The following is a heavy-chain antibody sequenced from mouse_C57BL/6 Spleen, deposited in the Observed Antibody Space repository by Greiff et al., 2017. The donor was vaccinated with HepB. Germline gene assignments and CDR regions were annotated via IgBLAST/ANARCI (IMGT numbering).Heavy chain of an antibody. CDR3: ARGYFDY. Sequence: EVQGVESGGGLVKPGGSLKLSRAASGFTFSDYGMHWVRQAPEKGLEWVAYISSGSSTIYYADTVKGRFTISRDNAKNTLFLQMTSLRSEDTAMYYCARGYFDYWGQGTTLTVSS. CDR2: ISSGSSTI. J-gene: IGHJ2*01. V-gene: IGHV5-17*01. CDR1: GFTFSDYG.